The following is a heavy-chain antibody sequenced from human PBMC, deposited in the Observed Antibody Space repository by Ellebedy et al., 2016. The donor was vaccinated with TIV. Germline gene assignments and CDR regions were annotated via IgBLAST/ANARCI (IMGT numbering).Heavy chain of an antibody. CDR2: ISHTGDRT. D-gene: IGHD3-10*01. V-gene: IGHV3-23*01. CDR3: AKGSYNSYWYFDL. J-gene: IGHJ2*01. Sequence: GESLKISXAASGITFSNFAMSWVRQAPGKGLEWVSGISHTGDRTHYADSVKGRFTLSRDNSREMLSLQMDSLGAGDTATYYCAKGSYNSYWYFDLWGRGTPVIVSS. CDR1: GITFSNFA.